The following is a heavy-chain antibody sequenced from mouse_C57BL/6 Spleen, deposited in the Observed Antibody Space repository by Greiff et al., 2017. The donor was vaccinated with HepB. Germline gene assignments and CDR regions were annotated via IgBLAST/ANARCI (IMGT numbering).Heavy chain of an antibody. V-gene: IGHV1-39*01. CDR2: SNPNYGTT. CDR3: ASGGNWAWFAY. D-gene: IGHD4-1*01. CDR1: GYSFTDYN. J-gene: IGHJ3*01. Sequence: EVQRVESGPELVKPGASVKISCKASGYSFTDYNMNRVKQSNGKSLEWIGVSNPNYGTTSYNQKFKGKATLTVDQSSSTAYMQLNSLTSEDSAVYYGASGGNWAWFAYWGQGTLVTVSA.